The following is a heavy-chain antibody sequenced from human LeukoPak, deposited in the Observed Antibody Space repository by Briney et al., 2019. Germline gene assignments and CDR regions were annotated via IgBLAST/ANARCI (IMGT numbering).Heavy chain of an antibody. V-gene: IGHV4-30-2*01. J-gene: IGHJ4*02. CDR3: ASFGDPDIVGARDFDY. CDR1: GGSISSGGYY. Sequence: NPSQTLSLTCTVSGGSISSGGYYWSWIRQPPGKGLEWIGYIYHSGSTYYNPSLKSRVTISVDRSKNQFSLKLSSVTAADTAVYYCASFGDPDIVGARDFDYWGQGTLVTVSS. D-gene: IGHD1-26*01. CDR2: IYHSGST.